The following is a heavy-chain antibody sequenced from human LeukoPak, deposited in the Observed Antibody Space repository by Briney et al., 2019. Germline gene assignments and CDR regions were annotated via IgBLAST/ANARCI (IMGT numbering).Heavy chain of an antibody. J-gene: IGHJ5*02. D-gene: IGHD2-15*01. CDR2: ISWNSGSI. CDR3: AKGATIAATLGWFDP. V-gene: IGHV3-9*01. CDR1: GFTFDDYA. Sequence: PRGSLRLSCAASGFTFDDYAMHWVRQAPGKGLEWVSGISWNSGSIGYADSVKGRFTISRDNAKNSLYLQMNSLRAEDTALYYCAKGATIAATLGWFDPWGQGALVTVSS.